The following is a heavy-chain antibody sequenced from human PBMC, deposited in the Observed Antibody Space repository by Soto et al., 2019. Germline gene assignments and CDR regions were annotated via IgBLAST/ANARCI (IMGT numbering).Heavy chain of an antibody. CDR2: IIPIFGTA. V-gene: IGHV1-69*13. J-gene: IGHJ5*02. D-gene: IGHD6-6*01. CDR3: ARGREYSSSSWFDP. CDR1: GGTFSSYA. Sequence: ASAKVSCKASGGTFSSYAISWVRQAPGQGLEWMGGIIPIFGTANYAQKFQGRVTITADESKSTAYMELSSLRSEDTAVYYGARGREYSSSSWFDPWGQGTLVTVSS.